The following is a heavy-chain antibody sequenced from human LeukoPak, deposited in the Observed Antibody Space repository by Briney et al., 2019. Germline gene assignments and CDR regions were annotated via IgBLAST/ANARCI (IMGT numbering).Heavy chain of an antibody. CDR3: ARDIYSSGTDAFDI. J-gene: IGHJ3*02. Sequence: GGSLRLSCAASGFTFSSYSMNWVRQAPGRGLEWVSSISSSSSYIYYADSVKGRFTISRDNAKNSLYLQMNSLRAEDTAVYYCARDIYSSGTDAFDIWGQGTMVTVSS. CDR1: GFTFSSYS. CDR2: ISSSSSYI. V-gene: IGHV3-21*01. D-gene: IGHD6-19*01.